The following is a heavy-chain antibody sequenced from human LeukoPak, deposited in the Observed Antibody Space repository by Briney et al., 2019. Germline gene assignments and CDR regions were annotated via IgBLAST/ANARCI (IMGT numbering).Heavy chain of an antibody. CDR3: AHRTYGPFHY. Sequence: SGPTPVKPTQTLTLTRTFSGLSLSTSGVGVGWIRQPPGKALEWLALITRDDGRRYSPSLKSRLTIAKDTSRNQVFLTMTNMDPVDTATYYCAHRTYGPFHYWGQGTLVTVSS. J-gene: IGHJ4*02. CDR1: GLSLSTSGVG. V-gene: IGHV2-5*02. D-gene: IGHD2-8*01. CDR2: ITRDDGR.